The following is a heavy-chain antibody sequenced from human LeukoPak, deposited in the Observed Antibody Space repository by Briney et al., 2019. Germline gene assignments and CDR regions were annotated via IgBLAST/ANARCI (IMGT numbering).Heavy chain of an antibody. D-gene: IGHD1-26*01. V-gene: IGHV3-23*01. J-gene: IGHJ3*02. Sequence: GGSLRLFCAASGFTFSSYAMSWVRQAPGKGLEWVSAISGSGGSTYYADSVKGRFTISRDNAKNSLYLQMNSLRAEDTAVYYCAREPAEWELLTNDAFDIWGQGTMVTVSS. CDR2: ISGSGGST. CDR1: GFTFSSYA. CDR3: AREPAEWELLTNDAFDI.